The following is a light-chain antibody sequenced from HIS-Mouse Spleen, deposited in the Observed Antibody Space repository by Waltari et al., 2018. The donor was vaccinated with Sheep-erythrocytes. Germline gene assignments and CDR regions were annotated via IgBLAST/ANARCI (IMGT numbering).Light chain of an antibody. J-gene: IGLJ1*01. CDR1: SSDVGGYNH. Sequence: QSALTQPPSVSGSPGQSITISGTGTSSDVGGYNHVSWYQHHPGKTPKLMIYHVSKRPSGGPDRFCVSKTGNAASLTISGLQADDEADNYCCSYAGSYNNVIATRTKVTVL. V-gene: IGLV2-11*01. CDR3: CSYAGSYNNV. CDR2: HVS.